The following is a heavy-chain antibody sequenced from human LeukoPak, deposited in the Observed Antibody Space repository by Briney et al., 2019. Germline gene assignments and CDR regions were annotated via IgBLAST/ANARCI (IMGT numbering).Heavy chain of an antibody. CDR1: GFTFSTYD. D-gene: IGHD6-19*01. Sequence: QPGRSLRLSCAASGFTFSTYDMHWVRQATGKGLEWVSTIGSAGNTYYPGSVKGRFTISRENAKNSLYLQMNSLRAGDTAVYYCARGWGTSGWYVPTIWGQGTMVTVSS. CDR2: IGSAGNT. J-gene: IGHJ3*02. V-gene: IGHV3-13*04. CDR3: ARGWGTSGWYVPTI.